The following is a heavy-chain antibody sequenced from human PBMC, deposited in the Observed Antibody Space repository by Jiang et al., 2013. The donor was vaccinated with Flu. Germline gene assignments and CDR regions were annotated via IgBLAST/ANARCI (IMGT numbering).Heavy chain of an antibody. CDR2: INWNGGST. D-gene: IGHD6-19*01. J-gene: IGHJ6*02. V-gene: IGHV3-20*04. Sequence: LVESGGGVVRPGGSLRLSCAASGFTFDDYGMSWVRQAPGKGLEWVSGINWNGGSTGYADSVKGRFTISRDNAKNSLYLQMNSLRAEDTALYYCARVSIGAVAGLYYYYGMDVWGQGTTVTVSS. CDR1: GFTFDDYG. CDR3: ARVSIGAVAGLYYYYGMDV.